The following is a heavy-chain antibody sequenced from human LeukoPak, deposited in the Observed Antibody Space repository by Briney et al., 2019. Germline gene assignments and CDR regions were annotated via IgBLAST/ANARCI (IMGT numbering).Heavy chain of an antibody. Sequence: ASVKVSFKASGYSFTVYYMHWVRQAPGQGLEWMGMINPSDVSTSYAQKFQGRVTMTRDMSTSTVYMELSSLRSEDTAVYYCARDPLRGIVGPQTFDYWGQGTLVTVSS. CDR1: GYSFTVYY. D-gene: IGHD1-26*01. CDR3: ARDPLRGIVGPQTFDY. J-gene: IGHJ4*02. CDR2: INPSDVST. V-gene: IGHV1-46*01.